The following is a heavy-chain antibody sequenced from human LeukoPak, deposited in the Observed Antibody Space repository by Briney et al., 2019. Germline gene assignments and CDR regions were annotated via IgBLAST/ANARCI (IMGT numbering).Heavy chain of an antibody. J-gene: IGHJ4*02. CDR2: INSDGSTT. Sequence: GGSLRLSCGASGFTFSSYWMHWVRQAPGKGLVWISRINSDGSTTSYADSVKGRFTISRDNAKNTLYLQMNSPRAEDTAVYYCARGNYYGQDYWGQGTLVTVSS. D-gene: IGHD3-10*01. V-gene: IGHV3-74*01. CDR1: GFTFSSYW. CDR3: ARGNYYGQDY.